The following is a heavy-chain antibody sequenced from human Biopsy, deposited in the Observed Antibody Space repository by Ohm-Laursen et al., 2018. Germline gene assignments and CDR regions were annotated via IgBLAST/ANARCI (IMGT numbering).Heavy chain of an antibody. D-gene: IGHD5-24*01. V-gene: IGHV3-11*01. CDR1: GFTFSDYY. CDR3: ARDVEGFYSYAMDA. J-gene: IGHJ6*02. CDR2: ITSGGSTT. Sequence: SLRLSCAASGFTFSDYYMSWIRQAPGKGLEWVSYITSGGSTTDYADSVKGRFTISRDNAKSYLFLQMNSLRAEDTAVYYCARDVEGFYSYAMDAWGQGTTVTVSS.